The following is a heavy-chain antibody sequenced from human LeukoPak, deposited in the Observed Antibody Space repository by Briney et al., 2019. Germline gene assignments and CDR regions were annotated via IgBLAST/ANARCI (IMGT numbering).Heavy chain of an antibody. J-gene: IGHJ4*02. V-gene: IGHV4-59*01. CDR2: LFYNEDA. CDR3: AKGETVTTSPFDH. Sequence: SETLSLTCAVSGGSMSHFHWNWFRQPPGKGVEWIGSLFYNEDAKYNPSVKSRVTMSIDTSKSQFSLRLTSVTAADTAVYYCAKGETVTTSPFDHWGQGLLVTVSS. CDR1: GGSMSHFH. D-gene: IGHD4-17*01.